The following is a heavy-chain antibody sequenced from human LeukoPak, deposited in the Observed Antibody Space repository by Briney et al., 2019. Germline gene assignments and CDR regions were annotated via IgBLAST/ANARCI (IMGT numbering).Heavy chain of an antibody. CDR2: IYYSGST. J-gene: IGHJ5*02. D-gene: IGHD2-2*01. CDR1: GGSISSSSYY. CDR3: ARDLPSQLLSPLRWFAP. Sequence: SETLYLTCTVSGGSISSSSYYWGWIRQPPGKGLEWIGSIYYSGSTYYNPSLKSRVTISVDTSKNQFSLKLSSVTAADTAVYYCARDLPSQLLSPLRWFAPWGQETLVTVSS. V-gene: IGHV4-39*07.